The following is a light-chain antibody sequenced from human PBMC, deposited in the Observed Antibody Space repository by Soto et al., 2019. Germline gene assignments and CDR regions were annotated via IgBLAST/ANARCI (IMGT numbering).Light chain of an antibody. CDR1: QNIDAW. CDR2: KAS. V-gene: IGKV1-5*03. J-gene: IGKJ4*01. Sequence: IQMTQSPSTLSASVGDRDTITCRASQNIDAWLAWYQQKPGKAPKVLIYKASSLESGVPSRFSGSGSGTEFTLTISSLQPDDSATYYCQRYNTYPLTFGGGTKVDIK. CDR3: QRYNTYPLT.